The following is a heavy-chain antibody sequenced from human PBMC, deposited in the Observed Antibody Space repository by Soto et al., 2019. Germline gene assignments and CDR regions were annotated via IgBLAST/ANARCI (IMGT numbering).Heavy chain of an antibody. Sequence: PSETLSLTCTVSGGSISSYYWSWIRQPPGKGLEWIGYIYYSGSTNYNPSLKSRVTISVDTSKNQFSLKLSSVTAADTAVYYCARGLDDYYYYYMDVCGKGTTVTVSS. CDR3: ARGLDDYYYYYMDV. V-gene: IGHV4-59*01. J-gene: IGHJ6*03. D-gene: IGHD3-22*01. CDR2: IYYSGST. CDR1: GGSISSYY.